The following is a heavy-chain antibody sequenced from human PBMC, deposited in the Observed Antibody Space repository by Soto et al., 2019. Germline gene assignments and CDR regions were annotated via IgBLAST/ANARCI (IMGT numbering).Heavy chain of an antibody. CDR2: IDGRGTRT. CDR3: TREVQPVIRREYDY. CDR1: GFSFSDYY. Sequence: GGSLRLSCSASGFSFSDYYMTWVRQAPGKGLEWVSSIDGRGTRTFYADALKGRFTISRDNARNSLYPQMNSLRAEDTAVYYCTREVQPVIRREYDYWGQGALVTVSS. J-gene: IGHJ4*02. V-gene: IGHV3-21*01.